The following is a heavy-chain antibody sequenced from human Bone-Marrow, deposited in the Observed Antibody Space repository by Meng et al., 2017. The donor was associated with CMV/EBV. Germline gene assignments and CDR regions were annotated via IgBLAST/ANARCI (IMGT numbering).Heavy chain of an antibody. CDR3: AKMADYGDYGKN. V-gene: IGHV3-23*03. CDR2: IYSGGSST. J-gene: IGHJ4*02. Sequence: GESLKISCAASGFTVSSNYMSWVRQAPGKGLEWVSVIYSGGSSTYYADSVKGRFTISRDNSKNTLYLQMNSLRAEDTAVYYCAKMADYGDYGKNWGQGTLVTVSS. D-gene: IGHD4-17*01. CDR1: GFTVSSNY.